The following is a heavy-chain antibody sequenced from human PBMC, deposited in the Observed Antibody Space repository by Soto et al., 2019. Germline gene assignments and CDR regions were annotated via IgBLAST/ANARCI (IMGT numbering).Heavy chain of an antibody. CDR2: ISYDGSDK. J-gene: IGHJ5*02. Sequence: GGSLRLSCVVSGFIFSRYAMHWVRQAPGKGLEWVAAISYDGSDKKYADSVKGRFTISGDNSKDTLYLQMDSLRPDDTAVYYSGSTYYNTSLKSRVNISVDTSKNQFSMKLSSVTAADTAVYYCARNLLGYCSGGSCYSGGKFNWFDPWGQGTLVTVSS. V-gene: IGHV3-30*04. D-gene: IGHD3-10*01. CDR3: GSTYYNTSLKSRVNISVDTSKNQFSMKLSSVTAADTAVYYCARNLLGYCSGGSCYSGGKFNWFDP. CDR1: GFIFSRYA.